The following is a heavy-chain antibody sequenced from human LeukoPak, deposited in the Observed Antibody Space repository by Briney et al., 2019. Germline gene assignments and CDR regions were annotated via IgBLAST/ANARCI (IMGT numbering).Heavy chain of an antibody. CDR2: VSGSSAYT. D-gene: IGHD6-6*01. CDR1: GXXXTXYA. J-gene: IGHJ4*02. CDR3: AKALIVVRHFDY. V-gene: IGHV3-23*01. Sequence: GGSLXXXXXAXGXXXTXYAMXWVRQAPGKGLEWVSTVSGSSAYTYYADSVKGRFTISRDNSKNALYLQMNSLRAEDTAVYYCAKALIVVRHFDYWGQGTLVTVSS.